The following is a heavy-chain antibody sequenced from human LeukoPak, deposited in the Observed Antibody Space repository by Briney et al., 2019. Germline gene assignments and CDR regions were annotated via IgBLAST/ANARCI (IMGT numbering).Heavy chain of an antibody. V-gene: IGHV2-5*01. J-gene: IGHJ3*02. D-gene: IGHD4-17*01. Sequence: ESGPTLVKPTQTLTLTCTFSGFSLSTSGVGVGWIRQPPGKALEWLALIYWNDDKRYSPSLKSRLTITKDTSKNQVVLTVTNMDPVDTATYYCAHSGTVTTPHDAFDIWGQGTMVTVSS. CDR2: IYWNDDK. CDR1: GFSLSTSGVG. CDR3: AHSGTVTTPHDAFDI.